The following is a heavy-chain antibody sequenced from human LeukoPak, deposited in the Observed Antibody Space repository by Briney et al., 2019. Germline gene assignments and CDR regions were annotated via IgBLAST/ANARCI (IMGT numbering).Heavy chain of an antibody. D-gene: IGHD6-19*01. CDR3: ARDIFSVAGPDLDC. J-gene: IGHJ4*02. CDR2: ISWDSGSI. CDR1: GFTFDNYA. V-gene: IGHV3-9*01. Sequence: GWSLRLSCAASGFTFDNYAMHWVRQTPGKGLEWVSGISWDSGSINYADSVKGRFTISRDNAKNSLFLQMNSLRTEETSLYYCARDIFSVAGPDLDCWGQGTQVTVSS.